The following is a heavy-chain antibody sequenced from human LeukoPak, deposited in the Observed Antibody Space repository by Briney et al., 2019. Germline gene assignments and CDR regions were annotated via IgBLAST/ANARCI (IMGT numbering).Heavy chain of an antibody. Sequence: GASVKVSCKASGYTFTSYGISWVRQAPGQGLEWMGWISAYNGNTNYAQKLQGRVTMTTDTSTSTAYMELRSLRSDDTAVYYCAREVVVPAAIGGYYYYYMNVWGKGTTVTVSS. CDR3: AREVVVPAAIGGYYYYYMNV. V-gene: IGHV1-18*01. D-gene: IGHD2-2*02. CDR1: GYTFTSYG. J-gene: IGHJ6*03. CDR2: ISAYNGNT.